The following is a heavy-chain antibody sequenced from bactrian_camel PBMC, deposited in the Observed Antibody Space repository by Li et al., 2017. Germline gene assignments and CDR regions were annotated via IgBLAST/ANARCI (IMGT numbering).Heavy chain of an antibody. V-gene: IGHV3S53*01. CDR2: VTVDGTT. CDR1: GLPSHTLW. Sequence: VQLVESGGESVQAGGSLRLTCVTSGLPSHTLWMGWFRQAPGKAREGVASVTVDGTTTYADSVQGRFTISHDRSKNMGYLQMNNLKPEDTGIYYCAADLRRCSISWYRRQEYNSWGQGTQVTVS. D-gene: IGHD6*01. J-gene: IGHJ4*01. CDR3: AADLRRCSISWYRRQEYNS.